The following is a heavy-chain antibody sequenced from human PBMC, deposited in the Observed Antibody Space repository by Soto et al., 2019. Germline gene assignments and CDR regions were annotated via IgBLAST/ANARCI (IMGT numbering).Heavy chain of an antibody. D-gene: IGHD2-2*02. CDR3: ARVKVPAAILGAFDV. CDR1: GYTFSRYG. V-gene: IGHV1-18*01. J-gene: IGHJ3*01. Sequence: ASVKGSCKASGYTFSRYGITWVRQAPGQGLDWMGWINPFKGDTNSAARFQDRVSLTTDTSTRTAYMELRSLRSDDTAVYYCARVKVPAAILGAFDVRGQGTLVTVSS. CDR2: INPFKGDT.